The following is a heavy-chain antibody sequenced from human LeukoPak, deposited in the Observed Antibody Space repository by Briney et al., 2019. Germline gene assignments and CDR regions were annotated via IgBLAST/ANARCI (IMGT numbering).Heavy chain of an antibody. Sequence: PGRSLRLSCAASGFTFSTYGMHWVRQAPGKGLEWVVVISYDGSNKYYADSVKGRFTISRDNSKNTLYLQMNSLRAEDTAVYYCAKDLYSYGYDYFDYWGQGTLVTVSS. D-gene: IGHD5-18*01. J-gene: IGHJ4*02. V-gene: IGHV3-30*18. CDR2: ISYDGSNK. CDR1: GFTFSTYG. CDR3: AKDLYSYGYDYFDY.